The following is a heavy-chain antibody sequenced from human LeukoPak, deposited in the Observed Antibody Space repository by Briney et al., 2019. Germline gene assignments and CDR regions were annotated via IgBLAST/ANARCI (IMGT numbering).Heavy chain of an antibody. D-gene: IGHD3-10*01. Sequence: GPSVKASCKVSRHNFTSYYMHWVRQAPGQGIGWMGIINPRGGSTSYAQKFQGRVTMTRDTSTSTVYMELSSLRSEDTAVYYCARARVGSGSYCFGDWGQGTLVTVSS. CDR1: RHNFTSYY. J-gene: IGHJ4*02. V-gene: IGHV1-46*01. CDR3: ARARVGSGSYCFGD. CDR2: INPRGGST.